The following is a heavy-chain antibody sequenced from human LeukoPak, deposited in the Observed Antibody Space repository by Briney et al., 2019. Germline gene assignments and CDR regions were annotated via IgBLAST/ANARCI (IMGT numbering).Heavy chain of an antibody. J-gene: IGHJ5*02. CDR3: ARVGYYYDSSGPNWFDP. V-gene: IGHV4-59*01. Sequence: SETLSLTCTVSGGSISSYYWSWIRQPPGKGLEWIGYIYYSGSTNHNPSLKSRVTISVDTSKNQFSLKLSSVTAADTAVYYCARVGYYYDSSGPNWFDPWGQGPWSPSPQ. D-gene: IGHD3-22*01. CDR2: IYYSGST. CDR1: GGSISSYY.